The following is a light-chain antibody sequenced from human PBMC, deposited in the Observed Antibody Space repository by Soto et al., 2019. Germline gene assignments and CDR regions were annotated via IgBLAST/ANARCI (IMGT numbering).Light chain of an antibody. CDR1: QSVSSW. CDR3: QQYDIYPLP. J-gene: IGKJ4*01. V-gene: IGKV1-5*03. Sequence: DIQMTQSPSTLSASVGDRVTITCRASQSVSSWLAWYQQRPGNAPNLLIYKASSLESGVPSRFSGSGSGTEFTLTVSSLQPDDFATYYCQQYDIYPLPFGGGTKVDIK. CDR2: KAS.